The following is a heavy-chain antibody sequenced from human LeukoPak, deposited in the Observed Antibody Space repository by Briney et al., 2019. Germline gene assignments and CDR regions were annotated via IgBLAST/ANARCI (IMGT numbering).Heavy chain of an antibody. D-gene: IGHD3-22*01. V-gene: IGHV3-21*01. CDR3: ARNYDRSGYGYNWFDP. CDR2: ITGSSSFI. Sequence: VKPGGSLRLSCAASGFPFSSYSMTWVRQAPGKGLEWVSSITGSSSFIYYADSVKGRFTVSRDNAKNSLHLQMNSLRAEDTAVYYCARNYDRSGYGYNWFDPWGQGTLVTVSS. J-gene: IGHJ5*02. CDR1: GFPFSSYS.